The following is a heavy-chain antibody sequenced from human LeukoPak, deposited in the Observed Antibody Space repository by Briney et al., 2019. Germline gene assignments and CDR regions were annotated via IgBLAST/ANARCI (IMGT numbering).Heavy chain of an antibody. Sequence: ASVKVSCKASGYTFTGYYMHWVRQAPGQGLEWMGRINPNSGGTNYAQKFQGRVTMTRDTSISTAYMELSRLRSDDTAVYYCARGGVGFSSSSGYWGQGTLVTVSS. CDR1: GYTFTGYY. J-gene: IGHJ4*02. CDR2: INPNSGGT. D-gene: IGHD6-6*01. V-gene: IGHV1-2*06. CDR3: ARGGVGFSSSSGY.